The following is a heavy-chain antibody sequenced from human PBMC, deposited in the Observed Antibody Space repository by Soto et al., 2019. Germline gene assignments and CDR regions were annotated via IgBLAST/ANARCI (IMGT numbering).Heavy chain of an antibody. Sequence: GGSLRLSCAASGFSFSSYSMNWVRQAPGKGLEWVSYISSSIYTMIYADSVKGRFTISRDNAKNSLYLQMNSLRAEDTAIYYCATDLNWPNYWGHGTLVTVSS. CDR2: ISSSIYTM. J-gene: IGHJ4*01. CDR1: GFSFSSYS. CDR3: ATDLNWPNY. D-gene: IGHD1-20*01. V-gene: IGHV3-48*01.